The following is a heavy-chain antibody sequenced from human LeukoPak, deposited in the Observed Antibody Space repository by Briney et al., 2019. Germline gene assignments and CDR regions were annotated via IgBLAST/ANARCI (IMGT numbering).Heavy chain of an antibody. D-gene: IGHD5-18*01. CDR1: GGTFSSYA. Sequence: SVKVSCKASGGTFSSYAISWVRQAPGRGLEWMGGIIPIFGTANYAQKFQGRVTITADESTSTAYMELSSLRSEDTAVYYCASCPPGYSYGQYFDYWGQGTLVTVSS. J-gene: IGHJ4*02. V-gene: IGHV1-69*13. CDR2: IIPIFGTA. CDR3: ASCPPGYSYGQYFDY.